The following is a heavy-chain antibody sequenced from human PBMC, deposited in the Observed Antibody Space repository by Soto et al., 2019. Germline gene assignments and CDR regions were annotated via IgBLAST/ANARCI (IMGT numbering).Heavy chain of an antibody. CDR1: GFTFSSYG. Sequence: QVQLVESGGGVVQPGRSLRLSCAASGFTFSSYGMHWVRQAPGKGLEWVAVIWYDGSNKYYADSVKGRFTISRDNSKNTLYLQMNSLRAEDTAVYYCGRGGYCSSTSCYGAFDIWGQGTMVTVSS. CDR3: GRGGYCSSTSCYGAFDI. J-gene: IGHJ3*02. CDR2: IWYDGSNK. D-gene: IGHD2-2*01. V-gene: IGHV3-33*01.